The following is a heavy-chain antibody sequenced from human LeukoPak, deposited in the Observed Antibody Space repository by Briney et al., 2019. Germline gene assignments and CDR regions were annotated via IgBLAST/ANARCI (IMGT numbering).Heavy chain of an antibody. Sequence: GASVKVSCKASGGTFSSYAISWVRQAPGQGLEWMGGTIPIFGTANYAQKFQGRVTITADESTRTAYMELISLRSEDTAVYYCARGWLAETTVVTPYNYWGRGTLVSVSS. CDR1: GGTFSSYA. J-gene: IGHJ4*02. V-gene: IGHV1-69*13. CDR3: ARGWLAETTVVTPYNY. CDR2: TIPIFGTA. D-gene: IGHD4-23*01.